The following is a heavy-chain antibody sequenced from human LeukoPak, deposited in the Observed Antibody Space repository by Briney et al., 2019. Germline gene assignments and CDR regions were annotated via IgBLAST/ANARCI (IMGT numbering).Heavy chain of an antibody. CDR1: GYTFTSYG. Sequence: ASVKVSCKASGYTFTSYGISWVRQAPGQGLEWMGWISAYNGNTNYAQKLQGRVTMTTDTSTSTAYMELRSLRSDDTAVYYCARDHPTYYDFWSGYYEEGFDYWGQGTLVTVSS. V-gene: IGHV1-18*01. CDR3: ARDHPTYYDFWSGYYEEGFDY. CDR2: ISAYNGNT. D-gene: IGHD3-3*01. J-gene: IGHJ4*02.